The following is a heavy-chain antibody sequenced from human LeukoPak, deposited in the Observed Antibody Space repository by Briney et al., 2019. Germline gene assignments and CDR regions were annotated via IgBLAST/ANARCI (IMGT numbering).Heavy chain of an antibody. CDR1: GGTFSSYA. J-gene: IGHJ5*02. D-gene: IGHD3-3*01. CDR2: IIPIFGTA. V-gene: IGHV1-69*13. Sequence: ASVKVSCKASGGTFSSYAISWVRQAPGQGLEWMGGIIPIFGTANYAQKFQGRVTITADESTSTAYMELSSLRSEDTAVYYCAITDYDFWSGYRYNWFDPWGQGTLVTVSS. CDR3: AITDYDFWSGYRYNWFDP.